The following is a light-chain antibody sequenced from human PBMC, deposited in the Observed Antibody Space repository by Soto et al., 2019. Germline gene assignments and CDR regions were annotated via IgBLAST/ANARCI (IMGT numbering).Light chain of an antibody. V-gene: IGKV3D-15*01. CDR3: QQRSNWIT. Sequence: EIVMTQSPATLSVSPGERATLSCRASQSARTTVAWYQQRPGQAPRLLIYSTSTRATGIPDRFSGSGSGTDFIFTISRLEPEDFAVYHCQQRSNWITFGQGTRLEI. CDR2: STS. J-gene: IGKJ5*01. CDR1: QSARTT.